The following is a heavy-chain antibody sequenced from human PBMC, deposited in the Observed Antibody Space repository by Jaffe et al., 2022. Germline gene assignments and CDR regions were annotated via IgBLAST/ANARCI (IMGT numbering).Heavy chain of an antibody. Sequence: EVQLVESGGGLVQPGGSLRLSCAASGFTFSSYEMNWVRQAPGKGLEWVSYISSSGSTIYYADSVKGRFTISRDNAKNSLYLQMNSLRAEDTAVYYCASLYYYGSGRVDPWGQGTLVTVSS. V-gene: IGHV3-48*03. CDR1: GFTFSSYE. CDR3: ASLYYYGSGRVDP. CDR2: ISSSGSTI. J-gene: IGHJ5*02. D-gene: IGHD3-10*01.